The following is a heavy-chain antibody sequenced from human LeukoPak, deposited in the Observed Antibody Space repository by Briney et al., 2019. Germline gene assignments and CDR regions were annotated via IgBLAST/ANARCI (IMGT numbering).Heavy chain of an antibody. CDR3: ASLRTVTTGY. V-gene: IGHV4-34*01. D-gene: IGHD4-17*01. J-gene: IGHJ4*02. Sequence: SETLSLTCAVYGGSFSGYYWSWIRQPPGKGLGWIGEINHSGSTNYNPSLKSRVTVSVDTSKNQFSLKLSSVTAADTAVYYCASLRTVTTGYWGQGTLVTVSS. CDR2: INHSGST. CDR1: GGSFSGYY.